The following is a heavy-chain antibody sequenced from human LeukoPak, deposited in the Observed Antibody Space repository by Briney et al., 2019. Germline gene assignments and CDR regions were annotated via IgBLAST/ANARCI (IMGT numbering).Heavy chain of an antibody. CDR1: GGTFSSYA. CDR2: IIPILGRA. V-gene: IGHV1-69*04. CDR3: ARGLRLVVAVSYYYGMDV. D-gene: IGHD2-15*01. Sequence: SVKVSCKASGGTFSSYAICWVRPAPGQGREWMGRIIPILGRANYAQKFQGRVTITADKSTSTAYMELSSLGSEVTAVYYSARGLRLVVAVSYYYGMDVWGQGATVTVSS. J-gene: IGHJ6*02.